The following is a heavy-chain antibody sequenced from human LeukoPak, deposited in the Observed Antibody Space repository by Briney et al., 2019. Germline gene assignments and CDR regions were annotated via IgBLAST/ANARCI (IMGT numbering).Heavy chain of an antibody. CDR1: GGSISGFY. Sequence: SETLSLTCAVSGGSISGFYWSWIPQPPGPGLEWIAYMYNSRSTNYNPSLKSRVTISIDTSKNQFSLKLSSLTAADTAIYYCARGIESYGDYGYWGQGILVTVSS. V-gene: IGHV4-59*12. D-gene: IGHD4-17*01. CDR2: MYNSRST. CDR3: ARGIESYGDYGY. J-gene: IGHJ4*02.